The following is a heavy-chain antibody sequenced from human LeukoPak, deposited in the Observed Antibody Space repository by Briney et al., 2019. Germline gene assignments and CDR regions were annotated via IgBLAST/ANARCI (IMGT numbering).Heavy chain of an antibody. D-gene: IGHD3-10*01. J-gene: IGHJ2*01. CDR1: GYSISSGYY. Sequence: SETLSLTCTVSGYSISSGYYWGWIRQPPGKGLEWIGSIYHSGSTYYNPSLKSRVTISVDTSKNQFSLKLSSVTAADTAVYYCARGGSGSYYKDWYFDLWGRGTLVTVSS. CDR3: ARGGSGSYYKDWYFDL. CDR2: IYHSGST. V-gene: IGHV4-38-2*02.